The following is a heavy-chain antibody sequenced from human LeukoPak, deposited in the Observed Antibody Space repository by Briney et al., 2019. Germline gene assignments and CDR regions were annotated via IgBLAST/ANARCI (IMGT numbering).Heavy chain of an antibody. CDR3: ARDHYGSGSY. CDR1: GFTFSGYW. CDR2: ISNDGTTT. J-gene: IGHJ4*02. Sequence: GGSLRLSCAASGFTFSGYWMLWVRQAPGKGLVWVSRISNDGTTTNYADSVKGRFTISRDNAKNTLYPQMNSLRAEDTAVYYCARDHYGSGSYWGQGALVTVSS. D-gene: IGHD3-10*01. V-gene: IGHV3-74*01.